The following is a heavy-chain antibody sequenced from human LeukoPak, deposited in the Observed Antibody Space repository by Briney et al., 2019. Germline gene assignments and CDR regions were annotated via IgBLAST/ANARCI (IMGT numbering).Heavy chain of an antibody. V-gene: IGHV3-23*01. CDR3: ARDGAAAPPYYYYLDV. J-gene: IGHJ6*03. Sequence: GGSLRLSCAASGFTLSNNAMTCVRQTPGMGLEWVSTITGSGDASWHAESVKGRFAISRDNSKNTLYLQMNSLRAEDTAVYYCARDGAAAPPYYYYLDVWGKGTKVSVSS. CDR1: GFTLSNNA. CDR2: ITGSGDAS. D-gene: IGHD3-16*01.